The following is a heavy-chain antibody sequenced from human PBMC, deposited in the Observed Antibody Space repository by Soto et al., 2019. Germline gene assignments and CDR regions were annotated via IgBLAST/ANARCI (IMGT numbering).Heavy chain of an antibody. D-gene: IGHD3-22*01. CDR2: ISSSGSTM. CDR1: GFTFSDYY. V-gene: IGHV3-11*01. CDR3: ARCYYDSSGYSIDAFDI. Sequence: GGSLRLSCAASGFTFSDYYMSWIRQAPGKGLEWVSYISSSGSTMYYADSVKGRFTISRDNAKNSLYLQMNSLRAEDTAVYYCARCYYDSSGYSIDAFDIWGQGTMVTVSS. J-gene: IGHJ3*02.